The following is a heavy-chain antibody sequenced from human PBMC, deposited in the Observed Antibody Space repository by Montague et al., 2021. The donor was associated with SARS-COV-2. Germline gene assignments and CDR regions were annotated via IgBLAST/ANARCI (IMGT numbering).Heavy chain of an antibody. D-gene: IGHD1-14*01. V-gene: IGHV4-59*01. J-gene: IGHJ6*02. CDR3: VRADGRDPDAPHRYYYKGMDL. CDR2: VYYSGKS. Sequence: SETLSLTCTVSGDSISTSYWAWIRQPPGKGLEWIGYVYYSGKSSYNSSLKSRVTISVDTSKNQVSLNLRSVTAADTAVYFCVRADGRDPDAPHRYYYKGMDLWGQGTTVTVSS. CDR1: GDSISTSY.